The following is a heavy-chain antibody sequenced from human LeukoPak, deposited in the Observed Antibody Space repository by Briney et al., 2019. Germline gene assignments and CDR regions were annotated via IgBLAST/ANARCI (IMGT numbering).Heavy chain of an antibody. V-gene: IGHV3-53*01. CDR1: GFTVSSNY. J-gene: IGHJ4*02. Sequence: GGSLRLSCAASGFTVSSNYMSWVRQAPGKGLEWVSVIYSGGSTYYADSVKGRFTISRDNSKNTLYLQMNSLRAEDTAVYYCARDAYSSDWYSDYWGQGTLVTVSS. CDR3: ARDAYSSDWYSDY. D-gene: IGHD6-19*01. CDR2: IYSGGST.